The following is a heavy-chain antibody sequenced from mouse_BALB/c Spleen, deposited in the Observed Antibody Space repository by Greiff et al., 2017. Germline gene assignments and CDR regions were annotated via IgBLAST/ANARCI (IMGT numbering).Heavy chain of an antibody. Sequence: VQLQQSGPELVKPGASVKISCKASGYAFSSSWMNWVKQRPGQGLEWIGRIYPGDGDTNYNGKFKGKATLTADKSSSTAYMQLSSLTSVDSAVYFCAREGGHYYGSSPYYFDYWGQGTTLTVSS. D-gene: IGHD1-1*01. J-gene: IGHJ2*01. V-gene: IGHV1-82*01. CDR3: AREGGHYYGSSPYYFDY. CDR2: IYPGDGDT. CDR1: GYAFSSSW.